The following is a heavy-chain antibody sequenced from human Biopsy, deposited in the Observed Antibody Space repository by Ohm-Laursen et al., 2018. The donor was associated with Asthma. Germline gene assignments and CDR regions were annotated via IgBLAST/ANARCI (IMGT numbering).Heavy chain of an antibody. Sequence: SLRLSCAALGFAVSRDHMFWVRQAPGKGLEWVSVICSGGTSHTADSVRGRFTISRDYSKNTLYLQIHSLRAEDTAVYYCARGDSSNWSHYYFDYWGQGTLVTVSS. CDR1: GFAVSRDH. CDR3: ARGDSSNWSHYYFDY. D-gene: IGHD3-22*01. CDR2: ICSGGTS. J-gene: IGHJ4*02. V-gene: IGHV3-53*01.